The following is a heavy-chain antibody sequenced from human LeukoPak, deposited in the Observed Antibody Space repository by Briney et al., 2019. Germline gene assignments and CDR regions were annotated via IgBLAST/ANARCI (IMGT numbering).Heavy chain of an antibody. CDR3: ARDPSNTSGYYAYLDY. CDR2: ISTYNGDT. V-gene: IGHV1-18*01. CDR1: GYTFTSHG. J-gene: IGHJ4*02. D-gene: IGHD3-3*01. Sequence: VASVKVSCKASGYTFTSHGISWVRQAPGQGLEWMGWISTYNGDTKYAQKTQGRVTMTTDASTGTAYMELRSLRSDDTAVYYCARDPSNTSGYYAYLDYWGQGTLVTVSS.